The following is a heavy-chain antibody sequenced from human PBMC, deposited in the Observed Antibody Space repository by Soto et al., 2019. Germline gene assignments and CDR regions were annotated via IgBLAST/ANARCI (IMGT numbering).Heavy chain of an antibody. CDR3: AILDFGDYLLSYGVDV. D-gene: IGHD4-17*01. CDR2: ITSSSDAI. Sequence: EVQLVESGGALVHPGGSLRLSCAVSGFPFRSYEMNWVRQAPGKGPEWVSYITSSSDAIYYAASVKGRFTVSIDNAKKSLYLQRNSLRAEDTADYYCAILDFGDYLLSYGVDVWGQGTTGTVSS. CDR1: GFPFRSYE. V-gene: IGHV3-48*03. J-gene: IGHJ6*02.